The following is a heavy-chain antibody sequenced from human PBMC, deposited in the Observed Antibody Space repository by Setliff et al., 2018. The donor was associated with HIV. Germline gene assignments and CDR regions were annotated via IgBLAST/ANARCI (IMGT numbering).Heavy chain of an antibody. J-gene: IGHJ3*02. CDR3: ATDRILGYCSSTGCSKAFDI. CDR1: GYTLTELS. D-gene: IGHD2-2*01. CDR2: FDPEDGET. Sequence: VASVKVSCKVSGYTLTELSMHWVGQAPGKGLEWMGGFDPEDGETIYAQKFQGRVTMTEDTSTDTAYMELSSLRSEDTAVYYCATDRILGYCSSTGCSKAFDIWGQGTMVTVSS. V-gene: IGHV1-24*01.